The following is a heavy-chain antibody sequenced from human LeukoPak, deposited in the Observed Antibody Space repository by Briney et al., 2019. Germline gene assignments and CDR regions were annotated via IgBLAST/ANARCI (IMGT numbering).Heavy chain of an antibody. V-gene: IGHV4-34*01. CDR2: INHSGST. Sequence: SETLSLTCAVYGGSFSGYYWSWIRQPPGKGLEWIGEINHSGSTNYNPSLKSRVTISVDTSKNQFSLKLSSVTAADTAVYYCAGGDIAVARFDYWGQGTLVTVSS. CDR3: AGGDIAVARFDY. D-gene: IGHD6-19*01. J-gene: IGHJ4*02. CDR1: GGSFSGYY.